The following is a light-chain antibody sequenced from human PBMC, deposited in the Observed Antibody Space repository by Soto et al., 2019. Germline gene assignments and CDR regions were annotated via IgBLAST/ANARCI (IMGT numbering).Light chain of an antibody. V-gene: IGKV3-20*01. J-gene: IGKJ2*01. CDR2: GTS. CDR1: QNLHSGF. Sequence: EIVLTQSPGTMSLSPGERATLSCRASQNLHSGFLHWYQQRPGQAPRLLIYGTSGRATGIPDRFSGGGSGTDFTLTISRLEPEDFAVYYCQFFEGSPQYIFGQGTKLEI. CDR3: QFFEGSPQYI.